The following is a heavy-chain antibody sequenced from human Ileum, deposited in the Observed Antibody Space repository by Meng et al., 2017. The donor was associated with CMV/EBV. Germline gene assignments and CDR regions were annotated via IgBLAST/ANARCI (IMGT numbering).Heavy chain of an antibody. CDR2: TYYRSKWYN. CDR1: GDSVSSNSAA. D-gene: IGHD1-1*01. CDR3: ARVLAQLDAFDY. V-gene: IGHV6-1*01. J-gene: IGHJ4*02. Sequence: SQTPSLTGAISGDSVSSNSAAWNWIRQSPSRGLEWLGRTYYRSKWYNDYAVSVKSRITINPDTSKNQFSLQLNSVTPEDTAVYYCARVLAQLDAFDYWGQGTLVTVSS.